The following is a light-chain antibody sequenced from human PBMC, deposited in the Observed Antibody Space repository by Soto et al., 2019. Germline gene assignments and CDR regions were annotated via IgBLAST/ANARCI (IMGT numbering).Light chain of an antibody. CDR2: ATS. CDR3: QQSYSTPYT. V-gene: IGKV1-39*01. Sequence: DIQMTPSPSSLSASVGDRVIITCRASQSITNYLNWYQQKPGKAPKLLIYATSTLQSEVPSRFGGSGSGTEFTLTISSLQPDDFAAYYCQQSYSTPYTFGQGTKVDI. CDR1: QSITNY. J-gene: IGKJ2*01.